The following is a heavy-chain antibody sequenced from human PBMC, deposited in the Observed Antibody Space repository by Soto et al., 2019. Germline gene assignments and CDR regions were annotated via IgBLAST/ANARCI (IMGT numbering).Heavy chain of an antibody. Sequence: GGSLRLSCAASGFTFTRYSMNWVRQAPGKGLEWVSTISDSGAITYYADSVKGRFTISRDNSKNTLYLQMNSLRAEDTAVYYCAKGGPFGVATCPHCCLDVWGQGTTVTVSS. V-gene: IGHV3-23*01. CDR1: GFTFTRYS. J-gene: IGHJ6*02. D-gene: IGHD3-3*01. CDR3: AKGGPFGVATCPHCCLDV. CDR2: ISDSGAIT.